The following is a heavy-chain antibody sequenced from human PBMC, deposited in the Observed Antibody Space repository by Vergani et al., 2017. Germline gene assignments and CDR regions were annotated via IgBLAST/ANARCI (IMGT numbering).Heavy chain of an antibody. D-gene: IGHD3-3*01. V-gene: IGHV4-39*07. CDR3: AREMNDFWSGYSTFDY. Sequence: QLQLQESGPGLVKPSETLSLTCTVSGGSISSSSYYWGWIRQPPGKGLEWIGSIYSSGSTYYNPSLKSRVTISVDTSKNQFSLKLSSVTAADTAVYYCAREMNDFWSGYSTFDYWGQGTLVTVSS. J-gene: IGHJ4*02. CDR2: IYSSGST. CDR1: GGSISSSSYY.